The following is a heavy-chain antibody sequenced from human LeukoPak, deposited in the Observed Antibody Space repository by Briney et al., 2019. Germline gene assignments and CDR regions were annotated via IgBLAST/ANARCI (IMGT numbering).Heavy chain of an antibody. Sequence: GGSLRLSCAASGFTFSSYWMHWVRQAPGKGLVWVSRINSDGSSTNYADSVKGRFTISRDNAKNTLQLQMNSLRAEDTAVYYCARGARGSGTASDYWGQGTLVTVSS. CDR1: GFTFSSYW. CDR3: ARGARGSGTASDY. V-gene: IGHV3-74*01. J-gene: IGHJ4*02. CDR2: INSDGSST. D-gene: IGHD3-10*01.